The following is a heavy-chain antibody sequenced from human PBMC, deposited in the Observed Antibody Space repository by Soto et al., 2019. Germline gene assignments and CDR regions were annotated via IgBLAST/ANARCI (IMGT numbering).Heavy chain of an antibody. CDR3: ARGGCSGGSCLYYYYYYYMDV. J-gene: IGHJ6*03. V-gene: IGHV3-33*01. D-gene: IGHD2-15*01. CDR2: IWYDGSNK. Sequence: GGSLRLSCAASGFTFSSYGMHWVRQAPGKGLEWVAVIWYDGSNKYYADSVKGRFTISRDNSKNTLYLQMNSLRAEDTAVYYCARGGCSGGSCLYYYYYYYMDVWGKGTTVTVSS. CDR1: GFTFSSYG.